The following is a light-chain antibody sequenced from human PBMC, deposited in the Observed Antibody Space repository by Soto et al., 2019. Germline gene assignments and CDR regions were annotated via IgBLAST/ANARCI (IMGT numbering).Light chain of an antibody. CDR2: DTS. J-gene: IGKJ1*01. CDR1: QSVSSNY. CDR3: QQYGSSPWT. V-gene: IGKV3-20*01. Sequence: EIVLTQSPGTLSLSPGERATLSCRASQSVSSNYLAWYQQKPAQAPRLLIYDTSSTATGIQDRFSGSGSGTDFTLTISRLEPEDFAVYYCQQYGSSPWTFGQGTKVEIK.